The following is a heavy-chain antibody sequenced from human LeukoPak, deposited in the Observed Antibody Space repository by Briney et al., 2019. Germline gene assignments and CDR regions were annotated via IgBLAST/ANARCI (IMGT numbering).Heavy chain of an antibody. CDR1: GYRFTSYW. Sequence: GESLKISCKGSGYRFTSYWISWVRQMPGKGLEWMGRIDPSDSYTNYSPSFQGHVTISADKSISTAYLQWSSLKAPDTAMYYCARHIQYCSSTSCYGDWFDPWGQGTLVTVSS. CDR3: ARHIQYCSSTSCYGDWFDP. V-gene: IGHV5-10-1*01. J-gene: IGHJ5*02. D-gene: IGHD2-2*01. CDR2: IDPSDSYT.